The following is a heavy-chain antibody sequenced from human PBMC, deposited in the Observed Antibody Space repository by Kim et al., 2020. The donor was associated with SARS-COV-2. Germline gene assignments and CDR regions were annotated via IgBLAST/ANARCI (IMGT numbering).Heavy chain of an antibody. D-gene: IGHD6-19*01. J-gene: IGHJ5*02. Sequence: SETLSLTCSVSGGTMSSYYWTWIRQPPGKGLEWIGNMYDGGTTNYNPSLKSQVTISIDTSKNQFSLKLTSVTAADTAISYCARDLRAVAGTWVGYFDPWG. CDR3: ARDLRAVAGTWVGYFDP. CDR1: GGTMSSYY. CDR2: MYDGGTT. V-gene: IGHV4-59*01.